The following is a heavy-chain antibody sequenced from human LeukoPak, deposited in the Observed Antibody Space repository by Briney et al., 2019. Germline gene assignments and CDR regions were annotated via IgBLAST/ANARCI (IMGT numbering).Heavy chain of an antibody. CDR2: ISSSSSYI. V-gene: IGHV3-21*01. J-gene: IGHJ4*02. CDR1: GFTFSSYS. CDR3: ARGPLGIRYFDY. Sequence: GGSLRLSCAASGFTFSSYSMNWVGQAPGKGLEWVSSISSSSSYIYYADSVKGRFTISRDNAKNSLYLQMNSLRAEDTAVYYCARGPLGIRYFDYWGQGTLVTVSS. D-gene: IGHD3-16*01.